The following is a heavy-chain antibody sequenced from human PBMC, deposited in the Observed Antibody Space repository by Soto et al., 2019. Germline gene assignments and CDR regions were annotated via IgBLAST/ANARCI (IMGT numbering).Heavy chain of an antibody. CDR1: GFTFKTYN. D-gene: IGHD6-19*01. CDR3: ARDPSPDSSGWYYFDY. CDR2: IGTSGTPV. V-gene: IGHV3-48*02. Sequence: EVQLEKSGGALVQPGGSLRLSCAASGFTFKTYNMNGVRQAPGKGLEWVSYIGTSGTPVYYADSVKGRFTISRDNAKNSLFLQMHSLRDEDTALYFCARDPSPDSSGWYYFDYWGQGTLVTVSS. J-gene: IGHJ4*02.